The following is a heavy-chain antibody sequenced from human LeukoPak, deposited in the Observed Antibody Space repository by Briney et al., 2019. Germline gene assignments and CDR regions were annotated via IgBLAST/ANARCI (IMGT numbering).Heavy chain of an antibody. Sequence: AGGSLRLSCAASGFTFSSYAMHWVRQAPGKGLEWVAVISYDGSNKYYADSVKGRFTISRDNSKNTLYLQMNSLRAEDTAVYYCASGTTDIVVVPATLRNYYFDYWGQGTLVTVSS. CDR1: GFTFSSYA. D-gene: IGHD2-2*01. V-gene: IGHV3-30*04. CDR2: ISYDGSNK. CDR3: ASGTTDIVVVPATLRNYYFDY. J-gene: IGHJ4*02.